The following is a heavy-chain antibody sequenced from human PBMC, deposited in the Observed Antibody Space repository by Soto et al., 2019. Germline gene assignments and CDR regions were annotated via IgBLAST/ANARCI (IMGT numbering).Heavy chain of an antibody. J-gene: IGHJ4*02. V-gene: IGHV3-33*01. Sequence: QVQLVESGGGAVQPGRSLRLSCAASGFTFSIFGMHWVRQAPGKGLEWAAIIWYDGSNAYYADSVRGRFTISRDNSKNTVYLQMNSLRAEDTAVYYCARDKGSSTVVSGISQEGYFDSWGQGTLVTVSS. CDR1: GFTFSIFG. CDR2: IWYDGSNA. D-gene: IGHD6-19*01. CDR3: ARDKGSSTVVSGISQEGYFDS.